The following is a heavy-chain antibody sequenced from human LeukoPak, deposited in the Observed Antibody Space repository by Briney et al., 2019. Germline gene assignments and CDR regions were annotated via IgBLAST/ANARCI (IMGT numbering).Heavy chain of an antibody. D-gene: IGHD4-11*01. J-gene: IGHJ4*02. CDR2: ISCDGSNK. CDR3: ARDYSNYESPFSYFDY. Sequence: GGSLRLSCAASGFTFGSYAMHWVRQAPGKGLEWVAVISCDGSNKYYADSVKGRFTISRDNSKNTLYLQMNSLRAEDTAVYYCARDYSNYESPFSYFDYWGQGTLVTVSS. CDR1: GFTFGSYA. V-gene: IGHV3-30-3*01.